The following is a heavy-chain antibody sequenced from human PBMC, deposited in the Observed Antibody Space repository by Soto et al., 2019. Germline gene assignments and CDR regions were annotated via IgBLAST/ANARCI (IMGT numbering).Heavy chain of an antibody. CDR2: SSAYNGKT. Sequence: QVQLVQSGGEVKKPGASVKLSCTASGYTFTSYGISWVRQAPGQGREWMGWSSAYNGKTNYAQNVQGRVTMTTDTSTRTAYMDLRSLRSDDTAVYYCARGGDVNYYHGMDVWGQGTTVTVAS. V-gene: IGHV1-18*01. CDR3: ARGGDVNYYHGMDV. CDR1: GYTFTSYG. J-gene: IGHJ6*02. D-gene: IGHD5-12*01.